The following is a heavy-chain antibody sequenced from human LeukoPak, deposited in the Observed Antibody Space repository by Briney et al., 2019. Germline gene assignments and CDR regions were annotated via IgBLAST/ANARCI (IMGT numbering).Heavy chain of an antibody. V-gene: IGHV4-34*01. J-gene: IGHJ4*02. CDR1: GGSFSGYY. D-gene: IGHD5-18*01. Sequence: SETRSLTCAVYGGSFSGYYWSWIRQPPGKGLEWIGEINHSGSTNYNPSLKSRVTISVDTSKNQFSLKLSSVTAADTAVYYCARGWVQLWTYWGQGTLVTVSS. CDR3: ARGWVQLWTY. CDR2: INHSGST.